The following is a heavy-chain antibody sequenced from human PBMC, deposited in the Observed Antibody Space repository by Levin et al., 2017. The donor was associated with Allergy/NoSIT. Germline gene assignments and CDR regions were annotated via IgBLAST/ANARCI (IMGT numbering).Heavy chain of an antibody. J-gene: IGHJ4*02. CDR1: GFTFDDYS. CDR3: AQGGVVVAAPSGY. V-gene: IGHV3-43*01. D-gene: IGHD2-15*01. Sequence: PGGSLRLSCAASGFTFDDYSMHWVRQAPGKGLEWVSLISWDGGSTYHADSVKGRFTISRDNSKNSLYLQMNSLRTEDTALYYCAQGGVVVAAPSGYWGQGTLVTVSS. CDR2: ISWDGGST.